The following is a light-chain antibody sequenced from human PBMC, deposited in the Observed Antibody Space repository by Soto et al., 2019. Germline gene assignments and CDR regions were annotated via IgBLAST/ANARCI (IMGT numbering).Light chain of an antibody. CDR2: GAS. V-gene: IGKV3-20*01. J-gene: IGKJ1*01. Sequence: EIVMTQSPVTLSVSPGERATLSCRASQSLSSNLAWYQQKPGQAPRLLIYGASSRATGIPDRFSGSGSGTDFTLTISRLEPEDFALYYCQQYGSSPWTFGQGTKVDIK. CDR1: QSLSSN. CDR3: QQYGSSPWT.